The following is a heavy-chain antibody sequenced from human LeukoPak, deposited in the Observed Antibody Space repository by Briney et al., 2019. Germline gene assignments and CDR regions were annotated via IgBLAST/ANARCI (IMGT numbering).Heavy chain of an antibody. V-gene: IGHV1-69*01. Sequence: SVKVPCKASGGTLSSYAISWVRQAPGQGLKWMGGIIPILGTANYAQKLQGRVTITADESTSTAYMELSSLRSEDTAVYYCASPGPAGYCSGGSCPNPWDFDYWGQGTLVTVSS. CDR2: IIPILGTA. CDR1: GGTLSSYA. D-gene: IGHD2-15*01. J-gene: IGHJ4*02. CDR3: ASPGPAGYCSGGSCPNPWDFDY.